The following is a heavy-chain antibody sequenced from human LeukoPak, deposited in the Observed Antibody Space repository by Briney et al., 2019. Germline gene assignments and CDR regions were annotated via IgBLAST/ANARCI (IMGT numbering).Heavy chain of an antibody. V-gene: IGHV3-48*03. J-gene: IGHJ6*02. D-gene: IGHD3-3*01. Sequence: GGSLRLSYAASGFTFTSYDMNWVRQAPGKGLEWVSYISSSGGTIYYTDSVKGRFTISRDNAKNSLFLQMNSLRAEDTAVYYCARPPSITNPYYGLDVWGQGTTVTVSS. CDR2: ISSSGGTI. CDR1: GFTFTSYD. CDR3: ARPPSITNPYYGLDV.